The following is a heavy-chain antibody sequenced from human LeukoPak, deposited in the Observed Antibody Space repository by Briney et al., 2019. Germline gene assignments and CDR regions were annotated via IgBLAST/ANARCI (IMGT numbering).Heavy chain of an antibody. CDR3: ARHSSGDAFDI. J-gene: IGHJ3*02. CDR2: VFYSGST. V-gene: IGHV4-39*01. Sequence: SETLSLTCTVSGGPIITTNYFWGWLRQPPGKGLEWIGTVFYSGSTYYNPSLKSRVTISVDTSKNQFSLKLSSVTAADTAVYYCARHSSGDAFDIWGQGTMVTVSS. CDR1: GGPIITTNYF. D-gene: IGHD3-22*01.